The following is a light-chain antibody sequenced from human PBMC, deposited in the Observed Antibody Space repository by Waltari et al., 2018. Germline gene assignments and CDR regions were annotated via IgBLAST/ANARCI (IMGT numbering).Light chain of an antibody. J-gene: IGKJ1*01. CDR1: QSVSNN. CDR2: DTS. V-gene: IGKV3-11*01. CDR3: QQRSTWPPT. Sequence: EVVLTQSPDTLSLSPGERATLSCRASQSVSNNLGWYQQKPGQAPRLLMYDTSNRATGIPARFSGSGSGTDFTLTISSLEPEDFAVYYCQQRSTWPPTFGQGTKVEI.